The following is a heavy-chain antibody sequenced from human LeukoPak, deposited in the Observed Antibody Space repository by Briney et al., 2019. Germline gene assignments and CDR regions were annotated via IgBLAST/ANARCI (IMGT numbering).Heavy chain of an antibody. V-gene: IGHV3-30-3*01. D-gene: IGHD3-3*01. CDR1: GFTFSSYA. Sequence: GGSLRLSCAASGFTFSSYAMHWVRQAPGKGLEWVAVISYDGSNKYYADSVKGRFTISGDNSKNTLYLQMNSLRADDTAVYYCARSPGNWDFWSGYSTQLKEDWFDPWGQGTLVTLSS. CDR2: ISYDGSNK. CDR3: ARSPGNWDFWSGYSTQLKEDWFDP. J-gene: IGHJ5*02.